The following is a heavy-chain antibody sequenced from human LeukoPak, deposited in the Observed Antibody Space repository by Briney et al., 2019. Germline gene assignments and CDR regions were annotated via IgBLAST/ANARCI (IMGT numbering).Heavy chain of an antibody. J-gene: IGHJ3*02. Sequence: ASVKVSCKASGYTFTGYYMHWVRQAPGQGLEWMGWISPKSGGTDSAQKYQDRVTMTRDTSISTAYMELSRLRSDDTAVYYCAATAVYSGSYFPSFDIWGQGTMVTVSS. CDR2: ISPKSGGT. CDR1: GYTFTGYY. D-gene: IGHD1-26*01. CDR3: AATAVYSGSYFPSFDI. V-gene: IGHV1-2*02.